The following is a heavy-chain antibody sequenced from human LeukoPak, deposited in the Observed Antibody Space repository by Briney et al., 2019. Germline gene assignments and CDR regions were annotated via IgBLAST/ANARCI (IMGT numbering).Heavy chain of an antibody. CDR1: AFTFSTYE. CDR3: ARKMATISRNFDY. D-gene: IGHD5-24*01. J-gene: IGHJ4*02. V-gene: IGHV3-48*03. CDR2: ITFSGSTI. Sequence: GGSLRLSCAASAFTFSTYEMNWVRQAPGKGLEWVSSITFSGSTIYYADSVKGRFTISRDNAKNSLYLQMNSLRAEDTAVYYCARKMATISRNFDYWGQGTLVTVSS.